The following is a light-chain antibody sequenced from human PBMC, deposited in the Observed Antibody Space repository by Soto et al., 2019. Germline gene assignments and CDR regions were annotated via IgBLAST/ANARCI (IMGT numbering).Light chain of an antibody. J-gene: IGKJ1*01. CDR3: QHYGSSWT. CDR2: GAS. CDR1: QSINSF. Sequence: EIVLTQSPGTLSLSPGEGATLSCRASQSINSFLAWYQQRRGQAPRLLIHGASNRATGIPDRFSGSGSGTDFTLTISRLEPEDFAVYYCQHYGSSWTFGQGTKVEIK. V-gene: IGKV3-20*01.